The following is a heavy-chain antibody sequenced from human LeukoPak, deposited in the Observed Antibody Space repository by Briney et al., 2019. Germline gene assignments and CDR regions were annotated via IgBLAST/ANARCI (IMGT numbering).Heavy chain of an antibody. Sequence: SETLSLTCTVSGGSISNYYWSWIRQPPGKGLEWVGYIYYSGNTNYNPSLKSRVTISVDTSKNQFSLKLNSVTAADTAVYYCARTFNYYYYYMDVWGKGTTVTISS. V-gene: IGHV4-59*12. J-gene: IGHJ6*03. CDR1: GGSISNYY. CDR3: ARTFNYYYYYMDV. CDR2: IYYSGNT. D-gene: IGHD2/OR15-2a*01.